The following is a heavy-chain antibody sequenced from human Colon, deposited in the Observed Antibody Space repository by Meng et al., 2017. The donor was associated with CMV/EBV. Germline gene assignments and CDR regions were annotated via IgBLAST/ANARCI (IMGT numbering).Heavy chain of an antibody. J-gene: IGHJ4*02. CDR3: ARGIPDF. CDR2: MKPNSGNT. Sequence: SMKVSCKASGYTFTSNAINLVRRATGQGIEWMGWMKPNSGNTGYATNFQGRITMTRNTSINTAYMELRSLTHEDTAIYYCARGIPDFWGQGTLVTVSS. V-gene: IGHV1-8*01. D-gene: IGHD3/OR15-3a*01. CDR1: GYTFTSNA.